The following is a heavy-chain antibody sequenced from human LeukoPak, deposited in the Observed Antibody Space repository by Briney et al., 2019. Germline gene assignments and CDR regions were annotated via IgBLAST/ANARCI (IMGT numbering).Heavy chain of an antibody. CDR1: GYTFTSYD. CDR2: MNPNSGNT. J-gene: IGHJ6*02. CDR3: ARGLRASYGMDV. V-gene: IGHV1-8*01. Sequence: ASVKVSCKASGYTFTSYDINWVRQATGQGLEWMGWMNPNSGNTGYAQKFQGRVTMTRNTSISTAYMELSSLRSEDTAVYYCARGLRASYGMDVWGQGTTVTVSS.